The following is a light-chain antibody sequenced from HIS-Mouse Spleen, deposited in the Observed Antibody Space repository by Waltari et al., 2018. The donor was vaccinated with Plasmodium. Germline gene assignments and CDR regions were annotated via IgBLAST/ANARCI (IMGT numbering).Light chain of an antibody. CDR1: QSVSSN. CDR2: GAS. V-gene: IGKV3-15*01. Sequence: EIVMTHPPATLSVSPGERATLSCTASQSVSSNLAWYQQKPGQAPRLLIYGASTRATGIPARFSGSGSGTEFTLTISSLQSEDFAVYYCQQYNNWSFTFGPGTKVDIK. CDR3: QQYNNWSFT. J-gene: IGKJ3*01.